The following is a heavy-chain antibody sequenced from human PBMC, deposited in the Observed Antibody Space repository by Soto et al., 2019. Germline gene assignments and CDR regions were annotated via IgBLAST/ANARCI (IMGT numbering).Heavy chain of an antibody. J-gene: IGHJ4*02. D-gene: IGHD6-19*01. CDR3: AKDRSAVAGLPLDY. Sequence: LRLSCAASGFTFSSYAMSWVRQAPGKGLEWVSAISGSGGSTYYADSVKGRFTISRDNSKNTLYLQMNSLRAEDTAVYYCAKDRSAVAGLPLDYWGQGTLVTVSS. V-gene: IGHV3-23*01. CDR1: GFTFSSYA. CDR2: ISGSGGST.